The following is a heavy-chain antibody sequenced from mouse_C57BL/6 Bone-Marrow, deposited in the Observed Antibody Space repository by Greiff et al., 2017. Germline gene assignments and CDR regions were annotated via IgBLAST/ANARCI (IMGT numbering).Heavy chain of an antibody. J-gene: IGHJ2*01. V-gene: IGHV1-50*01. CDR1: GYTFTSYW. Sequence: QVHVKQPGAELVKPGASVKLSCKASGYTFTSYWMQWVKQRPGQGLEWIGEIDPSDSYTNYNQKFKGKATLTVDTSSSTAYMQLSSLTSEDSAVYYCAREAYYFDDWGKGTTLTVSS. CDR3: AREAYYFDD. CDR2: IDPSDSYT.